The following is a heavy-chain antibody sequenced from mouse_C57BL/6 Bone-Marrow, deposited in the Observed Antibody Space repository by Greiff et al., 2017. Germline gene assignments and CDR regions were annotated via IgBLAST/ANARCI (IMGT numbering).Heavy chain of an antibody. D-gene: IGHD1-1*01. V-gene: IGHV14-3*01. Sequence: VKLKQSVAELVRPGASVKLSCTASGFNIKNTYMHWVKQRPEQGLEWIGRIDPANGNAKYAPKFQGKATTTADASPRTSYLQLSCLTSEDTASYYCARSHYCRAVWGQGTLVTVSA. J-gene: IGHJ3*01. CDR1: GFNIKNTY. CDR2: IDPANGNA. CDR3: ARSHYCRAV.